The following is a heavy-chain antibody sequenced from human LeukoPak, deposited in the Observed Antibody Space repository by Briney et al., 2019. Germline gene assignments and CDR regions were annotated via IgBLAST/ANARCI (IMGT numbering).Heavy chain of an antibody. CDR1: GFTFSNYW. CDR3: ARSTYTSTSSAY. Sequence: GGSLRLSCAASGFTFSNYWIHGVRQAPGKGLVWVSRINSDGSRTSYADSVKGRFTTSRDNAKNTVYLQMNSLRAEDTAVYYCARSTYTSTSSAYWGQGTLVTVSS. CDR2: INSDGSRT. J-gene: IGHJ4*02. D-gene: IGHD6-6*01. V-gene: IGHV3-74*01.